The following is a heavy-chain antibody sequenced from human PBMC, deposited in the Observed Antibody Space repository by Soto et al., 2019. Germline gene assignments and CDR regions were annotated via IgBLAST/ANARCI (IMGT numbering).Heavy chain of an antibody. CDR2: ISGSGGST. Sequence: EVQLLESGGGLVQPGGSLRLSCAASGFTFSSYAMRWVRQAPVKGLEWVSAISGSGGSTYYADSVKGRFTISRDNSKNTLYLQMNSLRAEDRAVYYCARRGSGSYDDYWGQGTLVTVSS. V-gene: IGHV3-23*01. CDR1: GFTFSSYA. CDR3: ARRGSGSYDDY. D-gene: IGHD1-26*01. J-gene: IGHJ4*02.